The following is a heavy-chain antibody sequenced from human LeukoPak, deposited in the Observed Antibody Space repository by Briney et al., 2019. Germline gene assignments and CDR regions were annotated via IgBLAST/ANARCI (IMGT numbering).Heavy chain of an antibody. D-gene: IGHD4-23*01. Sequence: SQTLSLTCAVSGGSISSGGYSWSWIRQPPGKGLEWIGYIYHSGSTYYNPSLKSRVTISADRSKNQFSLKLSSVTAADTAVYYCARGGGPIWFDPWGQGTLVTVSS. CDR1: GGSISSGGYS. V-gene: IGHV4-30-2*01. CDR2: IYHSGST. CDR3: ARGGGPIWFDP. J-gene: IGHJ5*02.